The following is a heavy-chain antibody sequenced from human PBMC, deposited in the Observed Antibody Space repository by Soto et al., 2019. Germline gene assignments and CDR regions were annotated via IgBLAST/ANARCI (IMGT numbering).Heavy chain of an antibody. J-gene: IGHJ6*02. Sequence: GSLRLSCAASGXNVRSYAMSWVRQAPGKGLEWVSAISGSGGSTYYADSVKGRFTISRDNSKNTLYLQMNSLRAEDTAVYYCAKDLWNYGGYGMDVWGQGTTVTVSS. CDR2: ISGSGGST. V-gene: IGHV3-23*01. CDR3: AKDLWNYGGYGMDV. CDR1: GXNVRSYA. D-gene: IGHD1-7*01.